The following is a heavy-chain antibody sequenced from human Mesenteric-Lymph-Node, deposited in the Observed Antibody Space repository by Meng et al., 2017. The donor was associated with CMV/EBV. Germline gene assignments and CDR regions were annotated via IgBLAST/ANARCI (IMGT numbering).Heavy chain of an antibody. CDR2: IFSNDEK. D-gene: IGHD3-22*01. J-gene: IGHJ3*02. V-gene: IGHV2-26*01. CDR3: ARSTYDSNTFDI. Sequence: SGPTLVKPPETLTLTCTVSGFSLINVRVGVSWIRQPPGKALEWLAHIFSNDEKSYSTSLKSRLTISRDTSKSHVVLTMTNMDPVDTATYYCARSTYDSNTFDIWGQGTVVTVSS. CDR1: GFSLINVRVG.